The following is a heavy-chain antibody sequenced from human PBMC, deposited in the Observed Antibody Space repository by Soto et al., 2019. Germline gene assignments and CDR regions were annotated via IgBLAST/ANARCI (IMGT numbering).Heavy chain of an antibody. CDR1: GFTFSSYA. J-gene: IGHJ6*02. CDR2: ISYDGSNK. Sequence: GGSLRLSCAASGFTFSSYAMHWVRQAPGKGLEWVAVISYDGSNKYYADSVKGRFTISRDNSKNTLYLQMNSLRAEDTAVYYCARDLGSGWGSMDVWGQGTTVTVSS. D-gene: IGHD6-19*01. CDR3: ARDLGSGWGSMDV. V-gene: IGHV3-30-3*01.